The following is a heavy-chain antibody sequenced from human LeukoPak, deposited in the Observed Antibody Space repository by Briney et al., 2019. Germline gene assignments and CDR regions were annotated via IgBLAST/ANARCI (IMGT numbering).Heavy chain of an antibody. Sequence: ASVKVSCKASGGTCSSYAISWVRQAPGQGLEWMGGIIPIFGTANYAQKFQGRVTITTDESTSTAYMELSSLRSEDTAVYYCARAPAPYCSSTSCLLYYYYYYYMDVWGKGTTVTVSS. CDR1: GGTCSSYA. V-gene: IGHV1-69*05. D-gene: IGHD2-2*01. CDR3: ARAPAPYCSSTSCLLYYYYYYYMDV. J-gene: IGHJ6*03. CDR2: IIPIFGTA.